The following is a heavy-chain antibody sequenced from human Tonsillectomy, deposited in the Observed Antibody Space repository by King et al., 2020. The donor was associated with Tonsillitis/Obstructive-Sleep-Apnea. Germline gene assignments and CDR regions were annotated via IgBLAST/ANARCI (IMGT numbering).Heavy chain of an antibody. D-gene: IGHD1-1*01. CDR3: AGGDDFFYGMDV. CDR2: INPNSGGT. CDR1: GYTFTAYY. V-gene: IGHV1-2*02. J-gene: IGHJ6*02. Sequence: QLVQSGAEVKKPGAAAKLSCKASGYTFTAYYVHWVRQAPGQGLEWMGWINPNSGGTNYAQKFQGRVTMTGDTSTSTAYMELSRLRSDDTAVYYCAGGDDFFYGMDVWGQGTTVTVSS.